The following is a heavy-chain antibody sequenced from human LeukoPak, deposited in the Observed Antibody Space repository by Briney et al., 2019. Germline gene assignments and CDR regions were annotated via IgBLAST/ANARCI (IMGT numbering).Heavy chain of an antibody. CDR2: INHSGST. D-gene: IGHD1-26*01. CDR3: ARWSGSYFRVAFDI. J-gene: IGHJ3*02. CDR1: GGSISSYY. V-gene: IGHV4-34*01. Sequence: PSETLSLTCTVSGGSISSYYWSWIRQPPGKGLEWIGEINHSGSTNYNPSLKSRVTISVDTSKNQFSLKLSSVTAADTAVYYCARWSGSYFRVAFDIWGQGTMVTVSS.